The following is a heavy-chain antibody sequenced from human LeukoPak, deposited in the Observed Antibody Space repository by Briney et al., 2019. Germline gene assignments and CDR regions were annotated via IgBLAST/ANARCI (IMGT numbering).Heavy chain of an antibody. J-gene: IGHJ4*02. Sequence: GESLKISCKGSGYSFTSYWIGWVRQMPGKGLEWMGIIYPGDSDTRYSPSFQGQVTISADKSISTAYLQWSSLKASDTAMYYCARYAKGDHVVVTAIPKGVDYWGQGTLVTVSS. CDR1: GYSFTSYW. D-gene: IGHD2-21*02. CDR3: ARYAKGDHVVVTAIPKGVDY. V-gene: IGHV5-51*01. CDR2: IYPGDSDT.